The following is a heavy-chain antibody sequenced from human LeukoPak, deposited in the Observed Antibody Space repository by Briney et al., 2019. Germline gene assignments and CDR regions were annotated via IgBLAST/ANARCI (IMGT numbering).Heavy chain of an antibody. J-gene: IGHJ4*02. V-gene: IGHV3-23*01. Sequence: AGGSLTLSCVASGFTSPTYVMSWVHQAPGKGLEWVSSISASGVSTYYADSVKGRFTVARDTSKNTLFLRMNSLRGEDTALYYCAKDLGQSNSWYFFDYWGQGVLVTVSS. CDR2: ISASGVST. CDR1: GFTSPTYV. CDR3: AKDLGQSNSWYFFDY. D-gene: IGHD4-23*01.